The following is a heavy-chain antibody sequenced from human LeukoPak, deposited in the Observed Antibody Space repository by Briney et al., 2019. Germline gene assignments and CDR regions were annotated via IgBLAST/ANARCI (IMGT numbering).Heavy chain of an antibody. V-gene: IGHV1-2*02. Sequence: ASVKVSCKASGYTFTGYYMHWVREAPGQGLEWMGWINPNSGGTNYAQKFQGRVTMTRDTSISTAYMELSRLRSGDTAVYYCARGGDYDSYFDYWGQGTLVTVSS. J-gene: IGHJ4*02. CDR2: INPNSGGT. D-gene: IGHD4-17*01. CDR3: ARGGDYDSYFDY. CDR1: GYTFTGYY.